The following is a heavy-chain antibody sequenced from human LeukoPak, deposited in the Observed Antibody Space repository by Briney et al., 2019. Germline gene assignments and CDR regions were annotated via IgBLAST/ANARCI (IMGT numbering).Heavy chain of an antibody. D-gene: IGHD3-22*01. CDR1: GYSFTSYW. V-gene: IGHV5-51*01. CDR3: ARHSDYYDSSGYYYALDY. J-gene: IGHJ4*02. CDR2: IYPGDSDT. Sequence: RGESLKISCKGSGYSFTSYWIGWVRQMPGKGLEWMGIIYPGDSDTRYSPSFQGQVTISADKSISTAYLQWSSLRASDTAMYYCARHSDYYDSSGYYYALDYWGQGTLVTVSS.